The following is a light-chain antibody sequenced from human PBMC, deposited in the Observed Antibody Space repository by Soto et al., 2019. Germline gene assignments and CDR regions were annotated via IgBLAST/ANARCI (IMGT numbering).Light chain of an antibody. CDR3: QVWDSSSDLV. V-gene: IGLV3-21*04. Sequence: VLTQPPSVSVAPGKTARITCGGNNIGSKSVHWYQQKPGQAPVLVIYYDSDRPSGIPERFSGSNSGNTATLTISRVEAGDEADYYCQVWDSSSDLVFGGGTKLTVL. CDR1: NIGSKS. CDR2: YDS. J-gene: IGLJ2*01.